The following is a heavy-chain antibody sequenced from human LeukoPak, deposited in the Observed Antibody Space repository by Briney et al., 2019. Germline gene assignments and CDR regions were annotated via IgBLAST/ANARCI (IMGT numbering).Heavy chain of an antibody. J-gene: IGHJ4*02. D-gene: IGHD6-19*01. Sequence: PGGSLRLSCPASGFTYSNYWMSWVRQPPAKGLEWVANIKPDGSEIYYVDSVKGRFTISRDNAKNSLYLQMNSLRAEDTAVYYCARDLLGPSYSHSSGWYRNDCWGQGTLVTVSS. CDR1: GFTYSNYW. V-gene: IGHV3-7*01. CDR2: IKPDGSEI. CDR3: ARDLLGPSYSHSSGWYRNDC.